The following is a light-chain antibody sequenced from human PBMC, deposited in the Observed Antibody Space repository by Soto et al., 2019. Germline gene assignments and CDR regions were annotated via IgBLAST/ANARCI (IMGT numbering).Light chain of an antibody. CDR2: QAS. J-gene: IGKJ2*01. Sequence: DIQMTQSPSTLSASVGDRVAITCRASQSVSGWLAWYQQKPGKVPNLLIYQASTLEDGVPSRFSGSGSGTEFTLTITGLQPDDSATYYCQHYNDYSYTFGHGTKLEIK. CDR1: QSVSGW. V-gene: IGKV1-5*03. CDR3: QHYNDYSYT.